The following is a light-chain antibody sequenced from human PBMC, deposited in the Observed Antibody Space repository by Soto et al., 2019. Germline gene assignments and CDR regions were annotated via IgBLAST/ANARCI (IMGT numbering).Light chain of an antibody. Sequence: EIVLTQTPGTLSLSPGERATLSCRASQSVSSSYLAWYQQKPGQAPRLLIYGASSRATGIPDRFSASGSGRDFTLTIRRLEPEDFAVYYGQQYGSSPYTFGQGTKLELK. J-gene: IGKJ2*01. V-gene: IGKV3-20*01. CDR3: QQYGSSPYT. CDR2: GAS. CDR1: QSVSSSY.